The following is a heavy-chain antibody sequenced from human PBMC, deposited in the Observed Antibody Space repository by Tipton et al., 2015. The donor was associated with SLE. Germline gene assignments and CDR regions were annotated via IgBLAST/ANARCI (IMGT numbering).Heavy chain of an antibody. CDR3: ATIEGNYYDTSGYYYAFDI. CDR2: VGPKDGET. J-gene: IGHJ3*02. Sequence: QSGPEVQKPGTTVKVSCKASGYTFTNYYIHWVQQAPGKGLEWMGLVGPKDGETIRADKFRGRVTMTADRSTDTAYMELRSLRSEDTAVYYCATIEGNYYDTSGYYYAFDIWGQGTMVTVSA. CDR1: GYTFTNYY. V-gene: IGHV1-69-2*01. D-gene: IGHD3-22*01.